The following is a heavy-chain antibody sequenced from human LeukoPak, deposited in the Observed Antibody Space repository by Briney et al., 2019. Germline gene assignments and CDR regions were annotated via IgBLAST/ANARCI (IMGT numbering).Heavy chain of an antibody. D-gene: IGHD3-22*01. CDR2: MRSDGSTK. V-gene: IGHV3-30*02. Sequence: PGGSLRLSCAASGFSFSSYGMHWVRQAPGKGLEWVAYMRSDGSTKYYADSVKGRFTISRDNSKKTLYLQMNSLRPEDTAVYYCAQGYDSSGYYLDYWGQGTLVTVSP. J-gene: IGHJ4*02. CDR3: AQGYDSSGYYLDY. CDR1: GFSFSSYG.